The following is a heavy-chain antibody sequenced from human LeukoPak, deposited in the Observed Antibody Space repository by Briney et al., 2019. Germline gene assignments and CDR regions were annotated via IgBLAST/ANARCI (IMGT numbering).Heavy chain of an antibody. CDR1: GFTFDDYA. V-gene: IGHV3-9*01. CDR3: ARINSGRHLGDAFDI. CDR2: ITYNSGSI. J-gene: IGHJ3*02. Sequence: GRSLRLSCAASGFTFDDYAMHWVRQVPGKGLEWVSGITYNSGSIGYADSVKGRFTISRDNSKNTLYLQMNSLRAEDTAVYYCARINSGRHLGDAFDIWGQGTTVTVSS. D-gene: IGHD1-26*01.